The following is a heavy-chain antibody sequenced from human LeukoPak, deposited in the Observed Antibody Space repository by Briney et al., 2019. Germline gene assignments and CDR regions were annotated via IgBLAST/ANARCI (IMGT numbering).Heavy chain of an antibody. V-gene: IGHV3-30*04. J-gene: IGHJ4*02. D-gene: IGHD3-22*01. Sequence: GRSLRLSCAASEFTFSSYAMHWVRQAPGKGLEWVAVISYDGSNKYYADSVKGRFTISRDNSKNTLYLQMNSLRAEDTAVYYCARDQTYYYDSSGYLFDYWGQGTLVTVSS. CDR2: ISYDGSNK. CDR3: ARDQTYYYDSSGYLFDY. CDR1: EFTFSSYA.